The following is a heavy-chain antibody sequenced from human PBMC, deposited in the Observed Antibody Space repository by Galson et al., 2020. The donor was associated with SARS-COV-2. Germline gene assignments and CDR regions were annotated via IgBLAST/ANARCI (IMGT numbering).Heavy chain of an antibody. D-gene: IGHD1-26*01. V-gene: IGHV3-23*01. J-gene: IGHJ5*02. CDR1: GFTFSNYA. CDR2: IRGSGAKA. Sequence: GESLKISCAASGFTFSNYAMNWVRQAPGKGLEWVSSIRGSGAKADYADSVKGRFTISRDNPKNTLYLQMNNLRAEDTAVYYCAKRYGVGGTSGDDPWGQGTLVTVSS. CDR3: AKRYGVGGTSGDDP.